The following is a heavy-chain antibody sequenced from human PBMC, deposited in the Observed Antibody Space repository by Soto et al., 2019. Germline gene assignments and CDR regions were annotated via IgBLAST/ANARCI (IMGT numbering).Heavy chain of an antibody. V-gene: IGHV4-59*01. CDR3: ASFDSSGYDNWFDP. CDR2: IYYSGST. D-gene: IGHD3-22*01. J-gene: IGHJ5*02. Sequence: SDTLSLTCTVSGGSISSYYWSWIRQPPGKGLEWIGYIYYSGSTNYNPSLKSRVTISVDTSKNQFSLKLSSVTAADTAVYYCASFDSSGYDNWFDPWGQGTLVTVSS. CDR1: GGSISSYY.